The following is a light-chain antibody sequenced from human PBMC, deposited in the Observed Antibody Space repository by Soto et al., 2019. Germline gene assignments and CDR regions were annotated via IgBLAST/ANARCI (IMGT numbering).Light chain of an antibody. CDR3: SSYTSTTTMV. CDR1: SSDVGGYNY. Sequence: QSVLTQPASVSGSPGQSITISCTGTSSDVGGYNYVSWYQQHPGKGPKLMIYEVSNRPSGVSNRFSGSKSGNTATLTISGLQAEDEADYYCSSYTSTTTMVFGTGTKVTVL. V-gene: IGLV2-14*03. CDR2: EVS. J-gene: IGLJ1*01.